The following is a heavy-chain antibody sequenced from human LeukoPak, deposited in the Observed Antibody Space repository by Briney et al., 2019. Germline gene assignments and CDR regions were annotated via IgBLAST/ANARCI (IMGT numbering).Heavy chain of an antibody. J-gene: IGHJ4*02. CDR1: ASTFSGYG. CDR3: AKDRVPVSMI. CDR2: ISGSGSST. D-gene: IGHD3-22*01. V-gene: IGHV3-23*01. Sequence: GGSLRLSCAASASTFSGYGMSWVRQAPGKGLEWVSGISGSGSSTYYADSVKGRFTIPRDNSKSILYLQMSSLRAEDTAVYYCAKDRVPVSMIWGQGTLVTVSS.